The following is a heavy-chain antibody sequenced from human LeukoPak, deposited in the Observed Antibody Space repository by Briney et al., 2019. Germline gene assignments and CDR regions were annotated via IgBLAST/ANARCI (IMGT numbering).Heavy chain of an antibody. Sequence: PGGSLRLSCAASGFTFSSYGMHWVRQAPGKGLEWVAVISYDGSTKYYADSVKGRFTISRDNSKNTLYLQMNSLRAEDTAVYYCARDREWELTDWFDPWGQGTLVTVSS. CDR1: GFTFSSYG. CDR3: ARDREWELTDWFDP. CDR2: ISYDGSTK. J-gene: IGHJ5*02. V-gene: IGHV3-30*03. D-gene: IGHD1-26*01.